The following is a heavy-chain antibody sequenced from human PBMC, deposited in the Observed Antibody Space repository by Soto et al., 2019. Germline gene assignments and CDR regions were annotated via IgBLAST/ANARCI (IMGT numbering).Heavy chain of an antibody. CDR2: ISTSGDYT. D-gene: IGHD5-12*01. CDR1: GFTFSDYY. CDR3: ARVPDIVATANVDF. J-gene: IGHJ4*02. Sequence: QVQLVESGGGLVKPGGSLRLSCAASGFTFSDYYMGWIRQAPGKGLEWVSFISTSGDYTNSADSVKGRFTISRDNAKSSLYLQINSLRADDTAVYYCARVPDIVATANVDFWGQGTLVTVSS. V-gene: IGHV3-11*06.